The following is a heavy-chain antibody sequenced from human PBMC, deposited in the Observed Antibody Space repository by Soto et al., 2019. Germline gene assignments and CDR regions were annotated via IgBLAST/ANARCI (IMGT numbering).Heavy chain of an antibody. CDR3: ASRRSRGRALLFDP. CDR2: IYYSGST. V-gene: IGHV4-30-4*01. J-gene: IGHJ5*02. CDR1: GGSISSGDYY. Sequence: QVQLQESGPGLVKPSQTLSLTCTVSGGSISSGDYYWSWIRQPPGKGLEWIGYIYYSGSTYYNPSLTSRVTISVDTSKNPFSLKLSSVTAADTAVYYCASRRSRGRALLFDPWGQGTLVTVSS. D-gene: IGHD1-26*01.